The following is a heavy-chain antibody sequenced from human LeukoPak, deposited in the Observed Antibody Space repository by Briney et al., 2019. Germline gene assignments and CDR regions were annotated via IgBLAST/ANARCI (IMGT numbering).Heavy chain of an antibody. CDR3: AIQETTVTTYDY. CDR2: ISGSGGGT. Sequence: GGSLRLSCAASGFTFSSYAMSWVRQAPGKGLEWVSAISGSGGGTYYADSVKGRFTISRDNSKNTLYLQMNSLRAEDTAVYYCAIQETTVTTYDYWGQGTLVTVSS. J-gene: IGHJ4*02. CDR1: GFTFSSYA. D-gene: IGHD4-17*01. V-gene: IGHV3-23*01.